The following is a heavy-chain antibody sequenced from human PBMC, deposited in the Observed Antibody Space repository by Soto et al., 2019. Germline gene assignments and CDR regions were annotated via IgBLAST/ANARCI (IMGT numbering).Heavy chain of an antibody. CDR1: GGSISSGGYY. J-gene: IGHJ5*02. CDR2: INYSGTT. D-gene: IGHD5-18*01. V-gene: IGHV4-31*03. CDR3: ARVGYTYGP. Sequence: QVQLQESGPGLVKPSQTLSPTCTVSGGSISSGGYYWSWIRQHPGKDLEWIGYINYSGTTHYNPSLNSRVTMSVDTSKNQFSLNLNSVTAADTAVYYCARVGYTYGPWGQGTLVTVSS.